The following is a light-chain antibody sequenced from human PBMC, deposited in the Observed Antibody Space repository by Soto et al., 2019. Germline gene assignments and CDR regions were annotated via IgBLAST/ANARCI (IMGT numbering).Light chain of an antibody. CDR3: SSYTSSSTLV. CDR1: NIGSKS. Sequence: SYELTQPPSVSVAPGQTARITCGGNNIGSKSVHWYQQRPGQAPVLVLYDDSNRPSGVSNRFSGSKSGNTASLTISGLQAEDEADYYCSSYTSSSTLVFGGGTKLTVL. J-gene: IGLJ2*01. CDR2: DDS. V-gene: IGLV3-21*02.